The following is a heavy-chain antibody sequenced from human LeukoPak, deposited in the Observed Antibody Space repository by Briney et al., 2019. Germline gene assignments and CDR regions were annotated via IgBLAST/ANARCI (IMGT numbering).Heavy chain of an antibody. V-gene: IGHV3-30-3*01. CDR3: ARETCHGDYDGGGDFDY. J-gene: IGHJ4*02. D-gene: IGHD4-17*01. CDR2: ISYDGSNK. CDR1: GFTFSSYD. Sequence: GRSLRLSCAASGFTFSSYDMHWVRQAPGKGLVWVAVISYDGSNKYYADSVKGRFTISRDNSKNTLYLQMNSLRAEDTAVYYCARETCHGDYDGGGDFDYWGQGTLVTVSS.